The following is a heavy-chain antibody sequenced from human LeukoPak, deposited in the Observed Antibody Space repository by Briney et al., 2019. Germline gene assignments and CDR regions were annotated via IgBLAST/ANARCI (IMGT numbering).Heavy chain of an antibody. CDR3: ASAYK. CDR1: GFTFSSYG. V-gene: IGHV3-30*03. CDR2: ISYHGSKK. D-gene: IGHD1-14*01. Sequence: PGRSLRLSCAASGFTFSSYGMHWVRQAPGKGLEWVAVISYHGSKKYYADSVKGRITISRDNSKNTLYLQMNSLRVEDTAVYYCASAYKWGQGTLVTVSS. J-gene: IGHJ4*02.